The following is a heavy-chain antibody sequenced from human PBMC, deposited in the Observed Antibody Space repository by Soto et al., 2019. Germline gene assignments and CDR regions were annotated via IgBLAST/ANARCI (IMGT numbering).Heavy chain of an antibody. V-gene: IGHV4-39*07. D-gene: IGHD3-9*01. J-gene: IGHJ6*02. CDR3: ARARPNYDILTGSEVYYGMDV. CDR1: GGSISSSSYY. Sequence: PSETLSLTCTVSGGSISSSSYYWGWIRQPPGKGLEWIGNIYYSGSTNYNPSLKSRVTISVDTSKNQFSLKLSSVTAADTAVYYCARARPNYDILTGSEVYYGMDVWGQGTTVTVSS. CDR2: IYYSGST.